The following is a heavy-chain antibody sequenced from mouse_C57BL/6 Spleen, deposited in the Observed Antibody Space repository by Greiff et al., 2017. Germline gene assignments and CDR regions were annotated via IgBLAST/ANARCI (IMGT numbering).Heavy chain of an antibody. J-gene: IGHJ2*01. CDR2: ISDGGGYT. CDR3: ASEGNYVSFDY. CDR1: GFTFSSYA. V-gene: IGHV5-4*03. Sequence: EVKLMESGGGLVKPGGSLKLSCAASGFTFSSYAMSWVRQTPGKGLEWVATISDGGGYTYYPNNVKGRFTISRDNAKNNLYLQMNHLKAEDTAMYYCASEGNYVSFDYWGQGTTLTVSS. D-gene: IGHD2-1*01.